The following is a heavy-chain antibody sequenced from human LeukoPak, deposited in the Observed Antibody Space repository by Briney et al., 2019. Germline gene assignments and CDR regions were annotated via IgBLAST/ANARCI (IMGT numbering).Heavy chain of an antibody. D-gene: IGHD5-18*01. Sequence: PGGSLRLSCAASGFTFSTYGMHWVRQAPGKGLEWVAVISYDGSNKYYADSVKGRFTISRDNSKNTLYLQMNSLRAEDTAVYYCAKPIQLWLVDYWGQGTLVTVSS. V-gene: IGHV3-30*18. CDR3: AKPIQLWLVDY. J-gene: IGHJ4*02. CDR1: GFTFSTYG. CDR2: ISYDGSNK.